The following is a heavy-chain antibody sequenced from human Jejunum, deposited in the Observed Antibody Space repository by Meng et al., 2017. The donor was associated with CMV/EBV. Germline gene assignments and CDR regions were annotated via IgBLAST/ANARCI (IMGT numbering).Heavy chain of an antibody. CDR3: AKWGQDYSDWRGYFDY. V-gene: IGHV3-23*01. CDR1: GLNFGRTD. CDR2: IDGSGLAT. J-gene: IGHJ4*02. Sequence: LLGSGGGLVQPGGCLRLSCAASGLNFGRTDMSWVREGPGKVLEWVSGIDGSGLATYYTDSVKGRFTIFRDNSKNTLYMHMNSLRAEDTAIYYCAKWGQDYSDWRGYFDYLGQGPLVTVSS. D-gene: IGHD4-11*01.